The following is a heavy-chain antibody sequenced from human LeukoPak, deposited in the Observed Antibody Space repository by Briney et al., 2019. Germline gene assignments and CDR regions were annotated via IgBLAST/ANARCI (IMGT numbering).Heavy chain of an antibody. D-gene: IGHD3-22*01. V-gene: IGHV1-69*01. Sequence: GSSVKVSCEASGGTFSTYAISWVRQAPGQGLEWMGGIIPILGTAKYPQRFQGRVTITADEITSTAYMELSSLTSEDTAVYYCASNTKYYEGSGHYVFDFWGQGTLVSVSS. CDR1: GGTFSTYA. CDR2: IIPILGTA. J-gene: IGHJ4*02. CDR3: ASNTKYYEGSGHYVFDF.